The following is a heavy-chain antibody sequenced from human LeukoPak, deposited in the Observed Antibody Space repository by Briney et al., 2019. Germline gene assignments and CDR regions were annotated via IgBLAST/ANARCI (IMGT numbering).Heavy chain of an antibody. V-gene: IGHV3-23*01. CDR1: GFTFSSYA. J-gene: IGHJ4*02. CDR3: AKDPFKPPYLSDY. Sequence: GGSLRLPCAASGFTFSSYAMSWVRQAPGKGLEWVSAISGSGGSTYYADSVKGRFTISRDNSKNTLYLQMNSLRAEDTAVYYCAKDPFKPPYLSDYWGQGTLVTVSS. D-gene: IGHD1-14*01. CDR2: ISGSGGST.